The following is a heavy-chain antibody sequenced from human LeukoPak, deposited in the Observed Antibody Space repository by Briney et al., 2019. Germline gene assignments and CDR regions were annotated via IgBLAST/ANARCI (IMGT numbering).Heavy chain of an antibody. V-gene: IGHV3-64*01. Sequence: GGSLRLSCAASGFTFSSYAMHWVRQAPGKGLEYVSAISSNGGSTYYANSVKGRFTISRDNSKNTLYLQMGSLRAEDTAVYYCAKDGSGSSLDYWGQGTLVTVSS. CDR2: ISSNGGST. J-gene: IGHJ4*02. CDR1: GFTFSSYA. D-gene: IGHD2-15*01. CDR3: AKDGSGSSLDY.